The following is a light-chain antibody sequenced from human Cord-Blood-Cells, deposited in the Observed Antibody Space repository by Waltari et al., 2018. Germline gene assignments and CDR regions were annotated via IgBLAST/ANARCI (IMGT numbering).Light chain of an antibody. CDR2: GAS. J-gene: IGKJ2*01. Sequence: EIVMTQSPATLSVSPGERATLSCRASQSVSSNLAWYQQKPGQAPRLLIYGASTRATGIPARFSGSGSGTEFTLTISNLQSEDFAVYYCQQYNNRQYTFGQGTKLEIK. CDR1: QSVSSN. V-gene: IGKV3D-15*02. CDR3: QQYNNRQYT.